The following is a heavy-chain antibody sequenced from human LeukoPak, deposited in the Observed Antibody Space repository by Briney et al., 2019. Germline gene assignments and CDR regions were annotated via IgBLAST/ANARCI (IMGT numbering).Heavy chain of an antibody. CDR3: AKNPGSYGYFQH. V-gene: IGHV3-64*01. J-gene: IGHJ1*01. Sequence: GGSLRLSCAASGFTFSTYPMYWVRQAPGRGPEYVSGINNNGDRTYYAKSVKGRFTISRDNSKNTLYLQMNSLRAEDTAVYYCAKNPGSYGYFQHWGQGTLVTVSS. CDR1: GFTFSTYP. D-gene: IGHD1-26*01. CDR2: INNNGDRT.